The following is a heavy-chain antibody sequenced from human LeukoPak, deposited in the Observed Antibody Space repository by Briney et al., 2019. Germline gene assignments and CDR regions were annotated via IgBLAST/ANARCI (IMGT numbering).Heavy chain of an antibody. CDR3: ARQGLAWGWNSVDY. Sequence: ASVKVSCKASGYTFTSYYMHWVRQAPGQGLEWMGWINPNSGGTNYAQKFQGRVTMTRDTSISTAYMELSRLRSDDTAVYYCARQGLAWGWNSVDYWGQGTLVTVSS. J-gene: IGHJ4*02. D-gene: IGHD1-7*01. CDR1: GYTFTSYY. CDR2: INPNSGGT. V-gene: IGHV1-2*02.